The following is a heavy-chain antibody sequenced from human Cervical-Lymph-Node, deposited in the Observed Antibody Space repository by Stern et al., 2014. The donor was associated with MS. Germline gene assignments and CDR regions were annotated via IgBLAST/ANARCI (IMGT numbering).Heavy chain of an antibody. V-gene: IGHV1-8*01. CDR3: ATSQWAI. Sequence: EQLGESGAEVRKPGASVKVSCKASGYTFTRYDISWVRQATGQGLEWDGWTNTNSGNTAYAQNSQGRFTVTSTTSLIPAYIELRGLKSEDTAVYYFATSQWAIWGQGTLVTVSS. CDR2: TNTNSGNT. D-gene: IGHD1-26*01. CDR1: GYTFTRYD. J-gene: IGHJ4*02.